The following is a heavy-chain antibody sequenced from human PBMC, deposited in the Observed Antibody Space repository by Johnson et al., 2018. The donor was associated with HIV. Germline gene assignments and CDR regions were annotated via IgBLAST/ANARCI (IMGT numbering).Heavy chain of an antibody. V-gene: IGHV3-43D*03. CDR2: IKSDGCGT. Sequence: VQLVESGGGLVQPGGSLRLSCAASGFTFGDYCMYWVRQAPGKGLVWVSRIKSDGCGTYYAASGRGRFTISRENTKNSLYLQMNSLRAEDTAFYYCAKVNHDYDSMDAFDIWGQGTMVTVSS. J-gene: IGHJ3*02. CDR3: AKVNHDYDSMDAFDI. D-gene: IGHD4/OR15-4a*01. CDR1: GFTFGDYC.